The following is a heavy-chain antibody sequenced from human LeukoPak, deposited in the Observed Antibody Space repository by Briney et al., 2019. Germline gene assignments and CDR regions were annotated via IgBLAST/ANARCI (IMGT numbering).Heavy chain of an antibody. J-gene: IGHJ4*02. CDR2: IYYSGST. V-gene: IGHV4-59*01. CDR3: ARERWNDGTNDY. Sequence: PSETLSLTCTVSDGSISSYYWSWIRQPPGKGLEWIGYIYYSGSTNYNPSLKSRVTISVDTSKNQFSLKLSSVTAADTAVYYCARERWNDGTNDYWGQGTLVTVSS. CDR1: DGSISSYY. D-gene: IGHD1-1*01.